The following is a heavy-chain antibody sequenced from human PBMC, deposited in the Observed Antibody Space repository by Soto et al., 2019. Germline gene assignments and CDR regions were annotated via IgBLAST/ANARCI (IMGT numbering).Heavy chain of an antibody. CDR1: GYTFTSYG. CDR3: ARGSDYASGRKVPFDY. Sequence: ASVKVSCKASGYTFTSYGISWVRQAPGQGLEWMGWISAYNGNTNYAQKLQGRVTMTTDTSTSTAYMELRSLRSDDTAVYYCARGSDYASGRKVPFDYWGQGTLVTVSS. D-gene: IGHD3-10*01. V-gene: IGHV1-18*01. J-gene: IGHJ4*02. CDR2: ISAYNGNT.